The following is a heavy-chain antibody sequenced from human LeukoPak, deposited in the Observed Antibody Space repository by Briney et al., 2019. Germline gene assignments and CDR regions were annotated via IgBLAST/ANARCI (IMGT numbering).Heavy chain of an antibody. V-gene: IGHV3-9*01. CDR2: ISWNSGAK. D-gene: IGHD3-10*01. Sequence: GRSLRLSCAASGFDFEDYAIHWVRQVPGKGLEWVSGISWNSGAKAYADSVRGRFTISRDNAKNSLYLQMNSLRAEDTALYYCTKDLNSGSYPTDAFDMWGQGTMVTVSS. CDR3: TKDLNSGSYPTDAFDM. CDR1: GFDFEDYA. J-gene: IGHJ3*02.